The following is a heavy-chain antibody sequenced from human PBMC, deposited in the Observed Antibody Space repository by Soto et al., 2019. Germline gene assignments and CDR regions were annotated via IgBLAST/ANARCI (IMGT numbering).Heavy chain of an antibody. CDR3: ARERSGGSGSYYNGYYYYMDV. CDR2: INPNSGGT. Sequence: ASVKVSCKASGYTFTGYYMHWVRQAPGQGLEWMGWINPNSGGTNYAQKFQGWVTMTRDTSISTAYMELSRLRSDDTAVYYCARERSGGSGSYYNGYYYYMDVWGKGTTVTVSS. CDR1: GYTFTGYY. D-gene: IGHD3-10*01. J-gene: IGHJ6*03. V-gene: IGHV1-2*04.